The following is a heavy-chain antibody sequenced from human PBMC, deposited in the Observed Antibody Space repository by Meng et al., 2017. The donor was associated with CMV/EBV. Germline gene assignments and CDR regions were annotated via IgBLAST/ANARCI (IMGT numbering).Heavy chain of an antibody. D-gene: IGHD6-13*01. CDR3: ARQHNSSSWIINWFDP. V-gene: IGHV1-2*02. CDR1: GYTFTGYY. CDR2: INPNSGGT. J-gene: IGHJ5*02. Sequence: QVHRVQAGAEVKKPGASVKVSCKASGYTFTGYYMHWVRQAPGQGLEWMGWINPNSGGTNYAQKFQGRVTMTRDTSISTAYMELSRLRSDDTAVYYCARQHNSSSWIINWFDPWGQGTLVTVSS.